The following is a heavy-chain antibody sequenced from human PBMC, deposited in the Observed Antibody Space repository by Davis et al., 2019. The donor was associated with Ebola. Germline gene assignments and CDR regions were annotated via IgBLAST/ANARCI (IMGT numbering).Heavy chain of an antibody. V-gene: IGHV4-59*12. D-gene: IGHD6-6*01. CDR1: GGSISSYY. CDR3: ARDSSSSISVMYYYYGMDV. J-gene: IGHJ6*02. Sequence: SETLSLTCTVSGGSISSYYWSWIRQPPGKGLEWIGYIYYSGNTNYNPSLKSRVTISVDTSKNQFSLKLSSVTAADTAVYYCARDSSSSISVMYYYYGMDVWGQGTTVTVSS. CDR2: IYYSGNT.